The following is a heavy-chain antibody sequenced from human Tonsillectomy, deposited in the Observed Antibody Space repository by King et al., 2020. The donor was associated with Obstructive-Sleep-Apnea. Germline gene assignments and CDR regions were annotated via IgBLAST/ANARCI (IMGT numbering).Heavy chain of an antibody. CDR2: ISSSSSYK. Sequence: VQLVESGGGLVKPGGSLRLSCAASGFTFSSYSMNWVRQAPGKGLEWVSFISSSSSYKHYADSVKGRFTISRDNAKNSLYLQMNSLRAEDTAVYYCARVGFGSGIDNWGQGTLVTVSS. CDR1: GFTFSSYS. CDR3: ARVGFGSGIDN. D-gene: IGHD3-10*01. V-gene: IGHV3-21*01. J-gene: IGHJ4*02.